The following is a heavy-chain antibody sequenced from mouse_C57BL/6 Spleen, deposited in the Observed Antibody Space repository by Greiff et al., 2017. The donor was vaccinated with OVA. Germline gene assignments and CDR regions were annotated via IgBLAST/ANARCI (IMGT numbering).Heavy chain of an antibody. CDR3: ARRYYGSSKDFDV. CDR2: ILPGSGST. Sequence: QVQLQQSGAELMKPGASVKLSCKATGYTFTGYWIEWVKQRPGHGLEWIGEILPGSGSTNYNEKFKGKATFTADISSNTAYMQLSSLTTEDSAIYYCARRYYGSSKDFDVWGTGTTVTVSS. J-gene: IGHJ1*03. CDR1: GYTFTGYW. V-gene: IGHV1-9*01. D-gene: IGHD1-1*01.